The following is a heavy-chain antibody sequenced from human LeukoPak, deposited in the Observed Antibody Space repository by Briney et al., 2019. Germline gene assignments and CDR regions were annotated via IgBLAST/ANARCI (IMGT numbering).Heavy chain of an antibody. CDR2: IYYSGKS. V-gene: IGHV4-59*11. CDR3: ARGYYDFWSGDLGFWYCHL. Sequence: PSETLSLNCSVSGGSISSHYWSWIRQPPGKGLEGIGYIYYSGKSKYNPSLKSRVTISIDTSKSQFSLKMSSVTAADTAVYYCARGYYDFWSGDLGFWYCHLSGPGTPDTVCS. CDR1: GGSISSHY. J-gene: IGHJ2*01. D-gene: IGHD3-3*01.